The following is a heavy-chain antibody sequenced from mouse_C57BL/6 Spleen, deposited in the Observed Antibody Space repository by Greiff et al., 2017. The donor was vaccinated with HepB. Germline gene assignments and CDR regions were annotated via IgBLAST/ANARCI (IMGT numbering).Heavy chain of an antibody. CDR3: ASNWDAYYFDY. D-gene: IGHD4-1*01. Sequence: QVQLQQSGPELVKPGASVKISCKASGYAFSSSWMNWVKQRPGKGLEWIGRIYPGDGDTNYNGKFKGKATLTADKSSSTAYMQLSSLTSEDSAVYFCASNWDAYYFDYWGQGTTLTVSS. J-gene: IGHJ2*01. V-gene: IGHV1-82*01. CDR1: GYAFSSSW. CDR2: IYPGDGDT.